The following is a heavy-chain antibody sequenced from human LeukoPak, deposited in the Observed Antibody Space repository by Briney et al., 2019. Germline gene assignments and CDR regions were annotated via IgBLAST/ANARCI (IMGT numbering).Heavy chain of an antibody. CDR2: IYTSGST. J-gene: IGHJ4*02. CDR1: GGSISSGSYD. V-gene: IGHV4-61*02. D-gene: IGHD1-26*01. Sequence: PSETLSLTCTVSGGSISSGSYDWSWIRQPAGKGLEWIGRIYTSGSTNYNPSLKSRVTISVDTSKNQFSLKLSSVTAADTAVYYCARGGEGATDYWGQGTLVTVSS. CDR3: ARGGEGATDY.